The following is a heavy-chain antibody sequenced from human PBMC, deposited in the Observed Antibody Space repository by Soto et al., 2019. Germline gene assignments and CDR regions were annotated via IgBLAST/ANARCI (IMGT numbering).Heavy chain of an antibody. J-gene: IGHJ6*02. D-gene: IGHD4-4*01. Sequence: SVKVSCKASGGTFSSYAISWVRQAPGQGLEWMGGIIPIFGTANYAQKFQGRVTITADESTSTAYMELSSLRSEDTAVYYCARDLLYSNRLPSYGMDVWGQGTTVTVSS. V-gene: IGHV1-69*13. CDR2: IIPIFGTA. CDR1: GGTFSSYA. CDR3: ARDLLYSNRLPSYGMDV.